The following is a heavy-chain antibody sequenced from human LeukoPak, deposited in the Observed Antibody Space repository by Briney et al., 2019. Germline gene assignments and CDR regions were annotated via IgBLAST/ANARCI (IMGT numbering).Heavy chain of an antibody. Sequence: SETLSLTCTVSGGSISSSGYYWGWIRQPPGKGLEWIGSIYYSGSTYYNPSLKSRVTISVDTSKNQFSLRLNSVNAADTAVFYCARQGYSDFSSRPFDYWGQGTLVTVSS. D-gene: IGHD1-26*01. J-gene: IGHJ4*02. CDR3: ARQGYSDFSSRPFDY. CDR1: GGSISSSGYY. CDR2: IYYSGST. V-gene: IGHV4-39*01.